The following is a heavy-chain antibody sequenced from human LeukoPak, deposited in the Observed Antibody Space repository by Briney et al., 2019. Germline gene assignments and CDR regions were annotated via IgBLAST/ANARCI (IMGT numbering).Heavy chain of an antibody. CDR3: ARALAWGGSSYSYYYMDD. D-gene: IGHD1-26*01. Sequence: ASVKVSCKASGYTFSDYEINWVRQATGQGLEWMGWINPNSGNAGYAQKFQGRVTMTRNTSISTAYMELSSLRSEDTAVYYCARALAWGGSSYSYYYMDDWDKGTTVTVSS. CDR2: INPNSGNA. CDR1: GYTFSDYE. J-gene: IGHJ6*03. V-gene: IGHV1-8*01.